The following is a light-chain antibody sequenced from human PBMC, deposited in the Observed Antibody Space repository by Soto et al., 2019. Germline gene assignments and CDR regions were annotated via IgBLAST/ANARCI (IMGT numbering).Light chain of an antibody. CDR2: DVT. Sequence: QSALTQPPSASGSPGQSVTISCTGTTSDVGGYTYVSWYQQYPGKAPKLMIYDVTKRPSGVPDRFSGSKSGNTASLTVSGLHSDEEADYYCTSYAGSNNWVFGGGTKLTVL. CDR1: TSDVGGYTY. V-gene: IGLV2-8*01. J-gene: IGLJ3*02. CDR3: TSYAGSNNWV.